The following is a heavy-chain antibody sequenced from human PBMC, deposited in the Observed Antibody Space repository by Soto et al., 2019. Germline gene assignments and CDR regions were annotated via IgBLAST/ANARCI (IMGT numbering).Heavy chain of an antibody. CDR2: IIPILGIA. J-gene: IGHJ3*02. V-gene: IGHV1-69*02. CDR1: GGTFSSYT. D-gene: IGHD2-8*01. CDR3: ARGLVRVYAFDI. Sequence: ASVKVSCKASGGTFSSYTISWVRQAPGQGLEWMGRIIPILGIANYAQKFQGRVTITADKSTSTAYMELSSLRSEDTAVYYCARGLVRVYAFDIWGQGTMVTVSS.